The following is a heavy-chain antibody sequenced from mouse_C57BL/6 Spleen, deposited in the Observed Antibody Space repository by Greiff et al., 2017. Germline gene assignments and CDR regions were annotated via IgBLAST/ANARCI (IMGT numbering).Heavy chain of an antibody. CDR3: ARSDYSLDY. Sequence: QVQLQQSGAELAKPGASVKLSCKASGYTFTSYWMHWVKQRPGQGLEWIGYINPSSGYTKYNQKFKEKATLTADKSSITAYMQLSSLTYEDSAVYYCARSDYSLDYWGQGTTLTVSS. V-gene: IGHV1-7*01. CDR2: INPSSGYT. D-gene: IGHD2-12*01. J-gene: IGHJ2*01. CDR1: GYTFTSYW.